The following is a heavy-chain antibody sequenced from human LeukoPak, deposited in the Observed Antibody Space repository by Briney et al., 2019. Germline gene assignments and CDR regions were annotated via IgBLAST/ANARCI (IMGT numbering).Heavy chain of an antibody. CDR2: IKQDGSEK. CDR3: AREGVATIFLWVLSFGMDV. D-gene: IGHD5-12*01. Sequence: PGGSLRLSCAASGFTFSSYWMSWVRQAPGKGLEWVANIKQDGSEKYYVDSVKGRFTISRDNAKNSLYLQMNSLRAEDTAVYYCAREGVATIFLWVLSFGMDVWGQGTTVTVSS. CDR1: GFTFSSYW. J-gene: IGHJ6*02. V-gene: IGHV3-7*01.